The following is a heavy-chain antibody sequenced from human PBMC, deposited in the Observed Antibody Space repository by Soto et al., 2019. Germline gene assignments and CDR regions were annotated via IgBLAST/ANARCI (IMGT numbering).Heavy chain of an antibody. V-gene: IGHV4-39*01. CDR3: ARRSSSFDY. Sequence: SETLSLTCTVSGGSISSSSYYWGWIRQPPGKGLEWIGSIHYSGSTYYNPSLKSRVTISVDTSKNQFSLKLSSVTAADTAVYYCARRSSSFDYWGQGTLVTVSS. D-gene: IGHD6-6*01. J-gene: IGHJ4*02. CDR2: IHYSGST. CDR1: GGSISSSSYY.